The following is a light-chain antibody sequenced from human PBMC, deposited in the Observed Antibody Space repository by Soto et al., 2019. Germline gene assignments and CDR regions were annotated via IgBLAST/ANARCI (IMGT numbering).Light chain of an antibody. CDR2: GVS. CDR1: SSDVGGDNY. J-gene: IGLJ2*01. V-gene: IGLV2-14*03. CDR3: NSYASGNSPVL. Sequence: QSVLTQPASLSGSPGQSITISCTGSSSDVGGDNYVHWYQQHPGKAPRLMIYGVSNRPLGVSYRFSGSKSGNTASLAISGLQSEDEADYYCNSYASGNSPVLFGGGTKLTVL.